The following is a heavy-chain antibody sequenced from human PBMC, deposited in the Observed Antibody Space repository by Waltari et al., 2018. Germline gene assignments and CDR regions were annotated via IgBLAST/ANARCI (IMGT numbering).Heavy chain of an antibody. CDR1: GYTFTGYY. Sequence: QVQLVQSGAEVKKPGASVKVSCKASGYTFTGYYMHWVRQAPGQGLEWMGWINPNSGGTNEAQKLQGRVTMTRDTSISTAYMELSRLRSDDTAVYYCARGASSGWYGGMGYWGQGTLVTVSS. V-gene: IGHV1-2*02. CDR3: ARGASSGWYGGMGY. J-gene: IGHJ4*02. CDR2: INPNSGGT. D-gene: IGHD6-19*01.